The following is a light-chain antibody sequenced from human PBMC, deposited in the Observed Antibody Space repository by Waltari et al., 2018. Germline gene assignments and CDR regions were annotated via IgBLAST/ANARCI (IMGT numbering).Light chain of an antibody. CDR2: AAS. CDR1: QSISSY. Sequence: DIQMTQSPSPLSASVGDRVTITCRASQSISSYLNWYQQKPGKAPKLLIYAASSLQSGVPSRFSGSGSGTDFTLTISSLQPEDFATYYCQQSYSTSALTFGGGTKVEIK. J-gene: IGKJ4*01. CDR3: QQSYSTSALT. V-gene: IGKV1-39*01.